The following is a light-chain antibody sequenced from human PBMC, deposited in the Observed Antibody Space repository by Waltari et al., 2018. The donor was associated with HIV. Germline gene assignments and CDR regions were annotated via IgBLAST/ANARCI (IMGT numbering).Light chain of an antibody. CDR3: QHYGSSSLT. CDR1: QSVSSSY. Sequence: EIVLTQSPGTLSLSPGERATLSCRARQSVSSSYLAWYQQKPGQAPRLLIYGASSRATGIPDRFSGSCSWTDFTLTISRLEPEAFAVYYCQHYGSSSLTFGGGTKVEIK. CDR2: GAS. V-gene: IGKV3-20*01. J-gene: IGKJ4*01.